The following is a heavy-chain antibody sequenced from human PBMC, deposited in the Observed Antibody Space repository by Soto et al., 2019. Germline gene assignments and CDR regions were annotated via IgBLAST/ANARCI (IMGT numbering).Heavy chain of an antibody. CDR3: AERAQYSSGWSLDY. D-gene: IGHD6-19*01. CDR1: GGSISSSNW. V-gene: IGHV4-4*02. Sequence: QVQLQESGPGLVKPSGTLSLTCAVSGGSISSSNWWSWVRQPPGKGLEWIGEIYHSGSTNYNPSLKSRVTISVDMCKNQFSLRLSSVTAADTAVYYCAERAQYSSGWSLDYWGQGTLVTVSS. CDR2: IYHSGST. J-gene: IGHJ4*02.